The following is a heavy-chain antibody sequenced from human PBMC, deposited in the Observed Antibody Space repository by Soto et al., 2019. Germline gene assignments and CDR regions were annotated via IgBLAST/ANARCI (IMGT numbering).Heavy chain of an antibody. J-gene: IGHJ6*02. CDR2: ISYDGSNK. D-gene: IGHD3-3*01. CDR3: ARETYYDFWSGPYYGMDV. Sequence: SLRQTCATSGFNFSNYAKHWVRQAPGKGREWVAVISYDGSNKYYADSVKGRFTISRDNSKNTLYLQMNSLRAEDTAVYYCARETYYDFWSGPYYGMDVWGQGT. CDR1: GFNFSNYA. V-gene: IGHV3-30-3*01.